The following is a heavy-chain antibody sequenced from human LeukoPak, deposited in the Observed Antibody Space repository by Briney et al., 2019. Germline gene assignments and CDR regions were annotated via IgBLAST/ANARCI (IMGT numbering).Heavy chain of an antibody. J-gene: IGHJ4*02. CDR2: IYYSGST. CDR1: GGSISSYY. D-gene: IGHD3-9*01. V-gene: IGHV4-59*08. CDR3: ARGVIYDILTGYYDY. Sequence: SETLSLTCTVSGGSISSYYWSWIRQPPGKGLEWIGYIYYSGSTNYNPSLKSRVTISVDTSKNQFSLKLSSVTAADTAVYYCARGVIYDILTGYYDYWGQGTQVTVSS.